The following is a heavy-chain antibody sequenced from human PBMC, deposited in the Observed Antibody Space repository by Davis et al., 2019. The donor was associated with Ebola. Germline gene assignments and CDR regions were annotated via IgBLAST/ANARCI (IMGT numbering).Heavy chain of an antibody. CDR3: ARYSDPGDYFDY. CDR2: IYYSGST. Sequence: PSETLSLTCTVSGGSIRTSSYYWGWVRQPPGKGLEWIGTIYYSGSTFYSPSLKSRLTISVDTSKNQFSLKLSSVTAADTALYYCARYSDPGDYFDYWGQGALVTVSS. D-gene: IGHD3-3*01. J-gene: IGHJ4*02. CDR1: GGSIRTSSYY. V-gene: IGHV4-39*01.